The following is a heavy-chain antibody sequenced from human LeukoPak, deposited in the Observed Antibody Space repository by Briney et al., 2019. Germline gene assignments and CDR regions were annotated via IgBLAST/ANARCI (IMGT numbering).Heavy chain of an antibody. CDR3: ARGFRHYDSSGYYLDY. D-gene: IGHD3-22*01. J-gene: IGHJ4*02. CDR1: GGSLSPYY. Sequence: PSETLSLTCTVSGGSLSPYYWSWIRQSPGKGLEWIGYISYSGSTNYNPSLKSRVTISVDTSKNQFSLKLSSVTAADTAVYYCARGFRHYDSSGYYLDYWGQGTLVTVSS. V-gene: IGHV4-59*01. CDR2: ISYSGST.